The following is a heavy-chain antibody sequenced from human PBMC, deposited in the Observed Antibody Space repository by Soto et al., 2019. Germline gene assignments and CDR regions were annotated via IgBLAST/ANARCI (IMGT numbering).Heavy chain of an antibody. J-gene: IGHJ4*02. CDR2: IYYSGST. D-gene: IGHD7-27*01. V-gene: IGHV4-31*03. Sequence: SETLSLTCTVSGYSINSDDYWSWIRQHPGKGLEWIGYIYYSGSTYYNPSLKSRVTISVDTSKNQFSLKLSSVTAADTAVYYCARSRTGDFDYWGQGTLVTVSS. CDR1: GYSINSDDY. CDR3: ARSRTGDFDY.